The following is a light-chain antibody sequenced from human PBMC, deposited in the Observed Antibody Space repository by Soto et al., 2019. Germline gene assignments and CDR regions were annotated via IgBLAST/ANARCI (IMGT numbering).Light chain of an antibody. CDR3: QQYNNWPRT. CDR1: QSVSSN. CDR2: DSS. V-gene: IGKV3-15*01. Sequence: EVVMTQSPATMPVSPGERATLSCRASQSVSSNLAWYQQKPGQAPRLLIYDSSTRTTGIPARFSGSGSGTEFTLTIDRLKSEDFEVYYCQQYNNWPRTFGQGTKV. J-gene: IGKJ1*01.